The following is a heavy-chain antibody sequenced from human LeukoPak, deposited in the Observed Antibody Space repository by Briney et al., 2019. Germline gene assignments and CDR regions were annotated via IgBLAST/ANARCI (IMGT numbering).Heavy chain of an antibody. CDR2: IYTSGST. CDR1: GGSISSSSYY. D-gene: IGHD3-10*01. J-gene: IGHJ4*02. CDR3: ARDLGYYGSGSLDY. Sequence: SETLSLTCTVSGGSISSSSYYWSWIRQPAGKGLEWIGRIYTSGSTNYNPSLKSRVTMSVDTSKNQFSLKLSSVTAADTAVYYCARDLGYYGSGSLDYWGQGTLVTVSS. V-gene: IGHV4-61*02.